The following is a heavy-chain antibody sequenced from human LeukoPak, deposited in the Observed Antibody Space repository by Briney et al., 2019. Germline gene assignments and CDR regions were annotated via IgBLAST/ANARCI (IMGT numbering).Heavy chain of an antibody. J-gene: IGHJ4*02. CDR2: IYYSGST. V-gene: IGHV4-30-4*01. CDR1: GVSISSGDYY. Sequence: SETLSLTCTVSGVSISSGDYYWSWIRQPPGKGLEWIGYIYYSGSTYYNPSLKSRVTISVDTSKNQFSLKLSSVTAADTAVYYCARVAGRDSGSYGYTGGFDYWGQGTLVTVSS. CDR3: ARVAGRDSGSYGYTGGFDY. D-gene: IGHD1-26*01.